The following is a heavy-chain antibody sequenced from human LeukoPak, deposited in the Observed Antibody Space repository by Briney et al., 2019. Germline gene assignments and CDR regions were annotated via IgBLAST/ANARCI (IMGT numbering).Heavy chain of an antibody. CDR3: ARDVGAGRDGYNDAFDI. D-gene: IGHD5-24*01. J-gene: IGHJ3*02. CDR2: IYTSGST. V-gene: IGHV4-4*07. CDR1: GGSISSHY. Sequence: SETLSLTCTVSGGSISSHYWSWIRQPAGKGLEWIGRIYTSGSTNYNPSLKSRVTMSVDTSKNQFSLKLSSVTAADTAVYYCARDVGAGRDGYNDAFDIWGQGTMVTVSS.